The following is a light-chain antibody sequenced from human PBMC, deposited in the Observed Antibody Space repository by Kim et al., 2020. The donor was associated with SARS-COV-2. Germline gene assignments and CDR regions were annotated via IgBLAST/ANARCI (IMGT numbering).Light chain of an antibody. V-gene: IGKV3-15*01. CDR1: QSVSSN. Sequence: SRERATLSCRASQSVSSNLAWYQQKPGQAPRLVIYGASSRATDIPARFSGLGSGTAFTLSISSLQSEDFALYYCQQYNNWPHTFGQGTKLEI. CDR2: GAS. CDR3: QQYNNWPHT. J-gene: IGKJ2*01.